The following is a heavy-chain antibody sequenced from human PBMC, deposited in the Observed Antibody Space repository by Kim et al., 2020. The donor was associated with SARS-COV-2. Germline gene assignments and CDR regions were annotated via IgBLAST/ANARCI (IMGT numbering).Heavy chain of an antibody. J-gene: IGHJ4*02. Sequence: SVKCRFATSRDNSKNTLYLQMNSLRAEGTAVYYCAKGGSGYFDWSAALYYWGQGTLVTVSS. D-gene: IGHD3-9*01. V-gene: IGHV3-30*02. CDR3: AKGGSGYFDWSAALYY.